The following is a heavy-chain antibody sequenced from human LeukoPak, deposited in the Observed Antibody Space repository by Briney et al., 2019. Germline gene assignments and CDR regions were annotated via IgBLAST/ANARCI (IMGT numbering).Heavy chain of an antibody. V-gene: IGHV3-30*03. CDR2: ISYNGSNK. CDR1: GFTFSSYG. J-gene: IGHJ5*02. D-gene: IGHD3/OR15-3a*01. CDR3: ASYDIWTGHHCHFDH. Sequence: PGGALRLLCAASGFTFSSYGMHWVRQAPGKGLGWVAVISYNGSNKYYADSVKGRFTISRDNSMNTLYLQMYSLRGEDTAVYYCASYDIWTGHHCHFDHWGQGTLVTVSS.